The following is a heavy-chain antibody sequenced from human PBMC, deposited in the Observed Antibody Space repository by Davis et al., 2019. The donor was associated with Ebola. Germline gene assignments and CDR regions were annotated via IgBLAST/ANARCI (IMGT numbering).Heavy chain of an antibody. CDR2: MHPNSPNT. CDR3: ARTTVAGIGFDS. CDR1: GYTFTSYN. Sequence: ASVKVSCKASGYTFTSYNINWVRQAPGQGLEWMGWMHPNSPNTGYAQKFQGRVTMTRHTSIRTAYMELSGLRSEDTAVYYCARTTVAGIGFDSWGQGTLVTVSS. V-gene: IGHV1-8*01. D-gene: IGHD6-19*01. J-gene: IGHJ5*01.